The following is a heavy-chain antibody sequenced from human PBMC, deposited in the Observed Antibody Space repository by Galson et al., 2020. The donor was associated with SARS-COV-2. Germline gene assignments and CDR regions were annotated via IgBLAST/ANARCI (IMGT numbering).Heavy chain of an antibody. CDR2: IYWHDDK. J-gene: IGHJ4*02. CDR3: SCRDLVGARGLK. D-gene: IGHD1-26*01. V-gene: IGHV2-5*01. Sequence: SGPTLVKPTQTLTLTCTFSGVSLSTSGVGVGWIRQPPGKALEWLALIYWHDDKRHSPSLKSRLTITKDTSKNQVVLTMNNMESVDTATYYCSCRDLVGARGLKWGQGTLVTFSS. CDR1: GVSLSTSGVG.